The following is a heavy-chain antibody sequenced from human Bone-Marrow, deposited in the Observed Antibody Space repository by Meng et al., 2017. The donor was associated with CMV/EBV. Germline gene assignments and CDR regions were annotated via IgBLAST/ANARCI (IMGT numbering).Heavy chain of an antibody. J-gene: IGHJ5*02. D-gene: IGHD3-10*01. CDR2: ISGSGGST. CDR1: GFTFSSYA. Sequence: GESLKISCAASGFTFSSYAMSWVRQAPGKGLEWVSAISGSGGSTYYADSVKGRFTISRDNSKNTLYLQMNSLRAEDTAVYYCATTFTGWFDPWGQGTLVTVSS. V-gene: IGHV3-23*01. CDR3: ATTFTGWFDP.